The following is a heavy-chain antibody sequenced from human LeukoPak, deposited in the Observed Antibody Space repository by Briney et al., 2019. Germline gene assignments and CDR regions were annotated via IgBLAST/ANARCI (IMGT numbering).Heavy chain of an antibody. CDR3: AKAGGSSWAVLDY. J-gene: IGHJ4*02. CDR2: IRFDGSNT. D-gene: IGHD6-13*01. Sequence: PGGSLRLSCAASGFTFSSNGMHWVRQAPGKRLEWVAFIRFDGSNTYYADSVKGRLTISRDTSKNTLYLQMNSLRPEDTAVYYCAKAGGSSWAVLDYWGQGTLVTVSS. CDR1: GFTFSSNG. V-gene: IGHV3-30*02.